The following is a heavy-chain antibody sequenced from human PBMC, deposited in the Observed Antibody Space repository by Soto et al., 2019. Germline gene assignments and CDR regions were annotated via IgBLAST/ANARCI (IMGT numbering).Heavy chain of an antibody. Sequence: GESLKISCKGSGYSFTSYWIGWVRQMPGKGLEWMGIIYPGDSDTRYSPSLQGQVTISADKSISTAYLQWSSLKASDTAMYYCASLGDSKVNWFDPWGQGTLVTVSS. CDR2: IYPGDSDT. CDR1: GYSFTSYW. J-gene: IGHJ5*02. CDR3: ASLGDSKVNWFDP. D-gene: IGHD3-22*01. V-gene: IGHV5-51*01.